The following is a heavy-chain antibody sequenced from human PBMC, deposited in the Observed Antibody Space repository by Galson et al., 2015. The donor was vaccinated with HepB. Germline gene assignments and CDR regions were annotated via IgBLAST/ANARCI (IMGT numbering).Heavy chain of an antibody. CDR2: INTNTGNP. V-gene: IGHV7-4-1*02. CDR3: ATLGATTLNYAFDI. CDR1: GYTFTSYA. Sequence: SVKVSCKAPGYTFTSYALNWVRQAPGQGLEWMGWINTNTGNPTYAQGFTGRFVFSLDTSVSTAYLQISSLKAEDTAVYYCATLGATTLNYAFDIWGQGTMVTVSS. J-gene: IGHJ3*02. D-gene: IGHD1-26*01.